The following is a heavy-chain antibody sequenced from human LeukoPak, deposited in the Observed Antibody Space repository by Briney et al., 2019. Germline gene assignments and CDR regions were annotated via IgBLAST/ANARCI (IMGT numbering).Heavy chain of an antibody. CDR3: ARWKSVGWFGEDYGMDV. D-gene: IGHD3-10*01. CDR2: INPNSGGT. V-gene: IGHV1-2*04. J-gene: IGHJ6*02. Sequence: ASVKVSCKASGYTFTGYYMHWVRQAPGQGLEWMGWINPNSGGTNYAQKFQGWVTMTRDTPISTAYMELSRLRSDDTAVYYCARWKSVGWFGEDYGMDVWGQGTTVTVSS. CDR1: GYTFTGYY.